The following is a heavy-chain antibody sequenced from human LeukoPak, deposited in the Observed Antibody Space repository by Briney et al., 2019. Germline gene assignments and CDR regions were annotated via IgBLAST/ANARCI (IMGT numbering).Heavy chain of an antibody. V-gene: IGHV3-30*02. Sequence: PGGSLRLSCGASGFTFSNYGMLWVRQAPGKGLDWVSFIRYDGNNKLYADSVKGRFTISRDNSKNTLYLHINSLRAEDTAVYYCARGLSGYSSSLGYWGQGTLVTVSS. CDR2: IRYDGNNK. D-gene: IGHD6-6*01. CDR1: GFTFSNYG. CDR3: ARGLSGYSSSLGY. J-gene: IGHJ4*02.